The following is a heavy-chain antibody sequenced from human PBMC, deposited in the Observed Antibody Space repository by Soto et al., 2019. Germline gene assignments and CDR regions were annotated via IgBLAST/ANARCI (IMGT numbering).Heavy chain of an antibody. CDR3: ARDRDTAMVENWFDP. Sequence: GGSLRLSCAASGFTFSSYAMHWVRQAPGKGLEWVAVISYDGSNKYYADSVKGRFTISRDNSKNTLYLQMNSLRAEDTAVYYCARDRDTAMVENWFDPWGQGTLVTVSS. D-gene: IGHD5-18*01. CDR2: ISYDGSNK. V-gene: IGHV3-30-3*01. J-gene: IGHJ5*02. CDR1: GFTFSSYA.